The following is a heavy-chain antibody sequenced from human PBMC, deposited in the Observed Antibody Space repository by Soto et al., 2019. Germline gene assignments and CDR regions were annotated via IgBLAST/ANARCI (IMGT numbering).Heavy chain of an antibody. Sequence: GGSLRLSCAASGFTFSSYAMSWVRQAPGKGLEWVSAISGSGGSTYYADSVKGRFTISRDNSKNTLYLQMNSLRAEDTAVYYCAKGTNYYYYYGMDVWGQGTTVTVSS. J-gene: IGHJ6*02. CDR2: ISGSGGST. CDR3: AKGTNYYYYYGMDV. V-gene: IGHV3-23*01. D-gene: IGHD3-10*01. CDR1: GFTFSSYA.